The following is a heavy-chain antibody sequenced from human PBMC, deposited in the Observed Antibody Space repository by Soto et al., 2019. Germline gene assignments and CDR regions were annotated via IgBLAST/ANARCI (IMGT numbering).Heavy chain of an antibody. V-gene: IGHV4-39*01. CDR2: IYYSGST. D-gene: IGHD3-10*01. CDR1: GGSISSSSYY. Sequence: SETLSLTCTVSGGSISSSSYYWGWIRQPPGKGLEWIGSIYYSGSTYYNPSLKSRVTISVDTSKNQFSLKLSSVTAADTAVYYCARHEEGGSGINCYFDYWGQGTLVTASA. J-gene: IGHJ4*02. CDR3: ARHEEGGSGINCYFDY.